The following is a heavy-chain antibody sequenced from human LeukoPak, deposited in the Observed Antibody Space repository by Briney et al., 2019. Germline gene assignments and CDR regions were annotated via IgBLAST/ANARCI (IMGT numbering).Heavy chain of an antibody. J-gene: IGHJ4*02. CDR1: GLTFSDYY. V-gene: IGHV3-11*04. D-gene: IGHD3-22*01. CDR3: AEQITMIVVVLFFDY. Sequence: GGSLRLSFAASGLTFSDYYMTWIRQAPGKGLEWVSSISGTGTAIYSADSVRGRFTVSRDNARNSLFLHMNSLRAEDTAVYYCAEQITMIVVVLFFDYWGQGTLVTVSS. CDR2: ISGTGTAI.